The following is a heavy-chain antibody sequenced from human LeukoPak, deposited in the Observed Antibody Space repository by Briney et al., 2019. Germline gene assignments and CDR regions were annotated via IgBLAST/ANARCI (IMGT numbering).Heavy chain of an antibody. CDR1: GFTFSSYG. D-gene: IGHD1-1*01. V-gene: IGHV3-48*04. CDR2: ISSSGSTI. Sequence: PGGSLRLSCAASGFTFSSYGMHWVRQAPGKGLEWVSYISSSGSTIYYADSVKGRFTISRDNAKNSLYLQMNSLRAEDTAVYYCASTPFNENFDYWGQGTLVTVSS. CDR3: ASTPFNENFDY. J-gene: IGHJ4*02.